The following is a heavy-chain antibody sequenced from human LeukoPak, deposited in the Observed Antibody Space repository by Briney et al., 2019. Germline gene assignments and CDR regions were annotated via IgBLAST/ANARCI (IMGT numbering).Heavy chain of an antibody. Sequence: SETLSLTCTVSGASISSHHWSWIRQPPGKGLEWIGLISFTGSTNYNPSLKSRVTTSVDTSKNQFSLKVSSVTAADTAVYYCAKGGESSLPLDYWGQGILVTVSS. CDR1: GASISSHH. CDR2: ISFTGST. CDR3: AKGGESSLPLDY. D-gene: IGHD6-13*01. V-gene: IGHV4-59*11. J-gene: IGHJ4*02.